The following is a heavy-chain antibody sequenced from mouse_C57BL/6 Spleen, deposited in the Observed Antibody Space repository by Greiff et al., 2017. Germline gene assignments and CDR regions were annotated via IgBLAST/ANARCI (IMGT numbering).Heavy chain of an antibody. CDR1: GYAFTDYY. Sequence: VQLKQSGPVLVKPGASVKISCKASGYAFTDYYLNWVKQSHGKSLEWIGVINPYNGGTSYNQKFKGKATLTVDTSSSSAYMELHSLTAEASAVYYCDSVDCDHLGYFDDWGQGTTLTVSS. D-gene: IGHD3-1*01. V-gene: IGHV1-19*01. CDR2: INPYNGGT. J-gene: IGHJ2*01. CDR3: DSVDCDHLGYFDD.